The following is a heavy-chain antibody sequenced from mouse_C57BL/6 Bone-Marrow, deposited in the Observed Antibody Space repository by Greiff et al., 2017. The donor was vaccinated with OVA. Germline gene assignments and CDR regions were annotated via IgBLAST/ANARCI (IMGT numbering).Heavy chain of an antibody. CDR1: GYTFTDYY. Sequence: VQLQQSGAELVRPGASVKLSCTASGYTFTDYYINWVKQRPGQGLEWIARIYPGGGSTYYNEKFKGKATLTAEKSSSTAYMQLNSLTSEDSAVFFSARRTGSGTAMYYWGEGDSVTVSS. D-gene: IGHD4-1*01. CDR2: IYPGGGST. J-gene: IGHJ4*01. CDR3: ARRTGSGTAMYY. V-gene: IGHV1-76*01.